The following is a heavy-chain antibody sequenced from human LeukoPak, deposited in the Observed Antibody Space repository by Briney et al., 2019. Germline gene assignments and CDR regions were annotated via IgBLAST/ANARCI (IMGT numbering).Heavy chain of an antibody. CDR3: ARDWLQHYFDY. V-gene: IGHV3-33*01. CDR1: GFTFSSYG. Sequence: GGSLRLSCAASGFTFSSYGMHWVRQAPGKGLEWVAVIWYDGSKKYYADSVKGRFTISRDDSKNMVYLQMNSLRAEDTAVYYCARDWLQHYFDYWGQGTLVTVSS. D-gene: IGHD5-24*01. CDR2: IWYDGSKK. J-gene: IGHJ4*02.